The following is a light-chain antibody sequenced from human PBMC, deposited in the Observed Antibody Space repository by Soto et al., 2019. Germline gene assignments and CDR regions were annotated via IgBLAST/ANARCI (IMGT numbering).Light chain of an antibody. Sequence: EIVLTQSPGTLSLSPGERATLSCRASKSISSNYLAWYQQRPGQAPRLLIFGASYRATGIPDRFSGSGSGTDFTLTISRLEPEDFAVYYCQQYSSSPPEFTFGPGTRVDS. CDR3: QQYSSSPPEFT. CDR2: GAS. J-gene: IGKJ3*01. CDR1: KSISSNY. V-gene: IGKV3-20*01.